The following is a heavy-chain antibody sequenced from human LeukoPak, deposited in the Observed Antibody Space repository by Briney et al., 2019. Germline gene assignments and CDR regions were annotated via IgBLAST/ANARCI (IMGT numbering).Heavy chain of an antibody. Sequence: SETLSLTCTVSGGSISNYVWSWIRQPPGKGLEWTGYINDSGNTKYNPSLESRVTISVDTSKNQFSLNLYSVTAADTAVYYCARRFPPSTYYYDSSGYRILDYWGQGTLVTVSS. V-gene: IGHV4-59*01. CDR3: ARRFPPSTYYYDSSGYRILDY. CDR1: GGSISNYV. D-gene: IGHD3-22*01. J-gene: IGHJ4*02. CDR2: INDSGNT.